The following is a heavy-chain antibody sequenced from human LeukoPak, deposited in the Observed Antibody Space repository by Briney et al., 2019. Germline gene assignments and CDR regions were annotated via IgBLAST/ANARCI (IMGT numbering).Heavy chain of an antibody. V-gene: IGHV1-69*13. J-gene: IGHJ4*02. CDR3: AREPTYDILTSSGFGY. CDR2: IIPIFGTA. Sequence: SVKVPCKASGGTFSSYAISWVRQAPGQGLEWMGGIIPIFGTANYAQKFQGRVTITADESTSTAYMELSSLRSEDTAVYYCAREPTYDILTSSGFGYWGQGTLVTVSS. CDR1: GGTFSSYA. D-gene: IGHD3-9*01.